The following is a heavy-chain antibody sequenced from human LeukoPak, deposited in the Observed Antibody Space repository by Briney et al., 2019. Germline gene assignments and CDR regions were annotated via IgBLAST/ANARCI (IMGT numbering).Heavy chain of an antibody. CDR1: GGSISSYY. Sequence: KPSETLSLTCTVSGGSISSYYWSWIRQPAGKGLEWIGRIYTSGSTNYNPSLKSRVTMSVDTSKNQFSLKLSSVTASDTAVYYCAREYRSGWTVAFDIWGQGTMVTVSS. J-gene: IGHJ3*02. CDR2: IYTSGST. D-gene: IGHD6-19*01. CDR3: AREYRSGWTVAFDI. V-gene: IGHV4-4*07.